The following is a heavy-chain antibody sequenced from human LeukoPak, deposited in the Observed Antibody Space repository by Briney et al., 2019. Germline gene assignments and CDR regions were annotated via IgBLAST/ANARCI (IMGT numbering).Heavy chain of an antibody. CDR3: AKPSGYYWRYFDY. J-gene: IGHJ4*02. Sequence: GRSLRLSCAASGFTFSSHGMHGVRQAPGKGLEWVAVIWYDGSNKYYADSVKGRFTISRDNSKNTLYLQMNSLRAEDTAVYYCAKPSGYYWRYFDYWGQGTLVTVSS. V-gene: IGHV3-33*06. D-gene: IGHD3-22*01. CDR2: IWYDGSNK. CDR1: GFTFSSHG.